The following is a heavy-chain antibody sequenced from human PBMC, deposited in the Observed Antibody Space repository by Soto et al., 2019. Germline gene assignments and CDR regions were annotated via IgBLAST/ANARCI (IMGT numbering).Heavy chain of an antibody. CDR2: IYYSGNT. D-gene: IGHD2-15*01. CDR1: GGSMTGYY. Sequence: PSETLSLTCAVSGGSMTGYYWTWIRQTPGKGLEWIGFIYYSGNTDYNPSLTSRVTISVDTSKKEISLKLNSVSAADTAVYYCARVVRYCSGGSCLSYSDSWGQGSLVTVSS. CDR3: ARVVRYCSGGSCLSYSDS. J-gene: IGHJ4*02. V-gene: IGHV4-59*01.